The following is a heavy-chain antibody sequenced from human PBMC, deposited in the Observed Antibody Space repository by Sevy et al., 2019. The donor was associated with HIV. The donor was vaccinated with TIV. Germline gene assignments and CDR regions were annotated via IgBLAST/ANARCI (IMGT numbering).Heavy chain of an antibody. V-gene: IGHV3-23*01. Sequence: HPGGSLRLSCAASGFTFSTYAMSWVRQAPGKGLEWVSVISGSGGGTYYADSVKGRFTISRDNSKNTLYLQMNSLRAGDSAVYYCAKDAYYYNSSGYSLSQWYYGMDVWGQGTTVTVSS. CDR3: AKDAYYYNSSGYSLSQWYYGMDV. CDR1: GFTFSTYA. D-gene: IGHD3-22*01. CDR2: ISGSGGGT. J-gene: IGHJ6*02.